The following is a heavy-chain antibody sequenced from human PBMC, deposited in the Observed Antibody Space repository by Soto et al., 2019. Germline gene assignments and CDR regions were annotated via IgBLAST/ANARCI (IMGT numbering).Heavy chain of an antibody. CDR1: GFTFSDYY. CDR2: ISSSSSHT. J-gene: IGHJ4*02. Sequence: WGSLRLSCVASGFTFSDYYMSWMRQAPGKGLEWVSYISSSSSHTNYADSVKGRFTISRDNAKNSLSLQMNSLRAEDTAVYFCARSPYSSSWYYFDYWGQGALVTVSS. CDR3: ARSPYSSSWYYFDY. D-gene: IGHD6-13*01. V-gene: IGHV3-11*03.